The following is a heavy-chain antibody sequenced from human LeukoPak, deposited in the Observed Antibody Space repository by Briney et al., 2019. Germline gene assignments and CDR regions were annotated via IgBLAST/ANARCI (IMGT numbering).Heavy chain of an antibody. CDR2: ISYDGSNK. V-gene: IGHV3-30-3*01. CDR3: AREGPGYDYVWGSYRYEVLAHFDY. D-gene: IGHD3-16*02. J-gene: IGHJ4*02. Sequence: GGSLRLSCAASGFTFSSYAMPWVRQAPGKGLEWVAVISYDGSNKYYADSVKGRFTISRDNSKNTLYLQMNSLRAEDTAVYYCAREGPGYDYVWGSYRYEVLAHFDYWGQGTLVTVSS. CDR1: GFTFSSYA.